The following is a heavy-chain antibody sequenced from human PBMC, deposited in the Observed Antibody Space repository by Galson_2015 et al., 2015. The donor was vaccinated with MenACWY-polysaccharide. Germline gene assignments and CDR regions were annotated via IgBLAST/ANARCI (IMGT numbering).Heavy chain of an antibody. Sequence: SLRLSCAASGFTFSTYWMHWVRQAPGKGLVWVSRIKSDGSSTSYADSVKGRFTISIDNAKNTLYLQMNSLRAEDTAVYYCARGYSGYDWGQGTLVTVSS. V-gene: IGHV3-74*01. D-gene: IGHD5-12*01. CDR1: GFTFSTYW. CDR3: ARGYSGYD. CDR2: IKSDGSST. J-gene: IGHJ4*02.